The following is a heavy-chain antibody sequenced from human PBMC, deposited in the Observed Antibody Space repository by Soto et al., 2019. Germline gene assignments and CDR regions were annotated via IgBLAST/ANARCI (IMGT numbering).Heavy chain of an antibody. V-gene: IGHV1-46*03. J-gene: IGHJ3*02. CDR2: INPSGGST. CDR1: GYTFTSYY. Sequence: QVQLVQSGAEVKKPGASVKVSCKSSGYTFTSYYMHWVRHAPGQGLEWMGIINPSGGSTSYAQKFQVRVTMTRDTSTSTVYMELSSLRSEDTAVYYCAKGQMVAAPWRNAFDIWGPGTMVTVSS. D-gene: IGHD2-15*01. CDR3: AKGQMVAAPWRNAFDI.